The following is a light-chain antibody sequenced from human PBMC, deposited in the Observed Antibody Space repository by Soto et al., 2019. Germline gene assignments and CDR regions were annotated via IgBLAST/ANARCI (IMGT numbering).Light chain of an antibody. CDR1: SGHRWNA. CDR3: QTWGTGFRV. J-gene: IGLJ3*02. V-gene: IGLV4-69*01. Sequence: QPVLTQSRSDCASLGASVKLTCTMSSGHRWNALAWHQQQPQKGPRYLLKVKSDGSHIKGDGIPDRFSGSSSGHDRYLTISSLQLEDEADYYCQTWGTGFRVCGGGTKVTVL. CDR2: VKSDGSH.